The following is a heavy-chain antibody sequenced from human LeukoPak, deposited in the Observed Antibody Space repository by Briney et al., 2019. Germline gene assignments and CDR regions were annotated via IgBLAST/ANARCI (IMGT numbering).Heavy chain of an antibody. CDR3: ARQRRSSGWSDY. D-gene: IGHD6-19*01. Sequence: PSETLSLTCTVSGGSISSYYWSWIRQPPGKGLEWIGYIYYSGSTNYNPSLKSRVTISVDTSKNQFSLKLSSVTAADTAVYYCARQRRSSGWSDYWGQGTLVTVSS. J-gene: IGHJ4*02. CDR2: IYYSGST. V-gene: IGHV4-59*08. CDR1: GGSISSYY.